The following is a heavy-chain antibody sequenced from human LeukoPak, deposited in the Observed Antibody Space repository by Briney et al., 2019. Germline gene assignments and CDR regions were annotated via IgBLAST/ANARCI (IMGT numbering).Heavy chain of an antibody. V-gene: IGHV4-34*01. CDR1: GGSFSGYY. Sequence: SETPSLTCAVYGGSFSGYYWSWIRQPPGKGLEWIGEINHSGSTNYNPSLKSRVTISVDTSKNQFSLKLSSVTAADTAVYYCARERIQLWYYFDYWGQGTLVTVSS. J-gene: IGHJ4*02. CDR2: INHSGST. CDR3: ARERIQLWYYFDY. D-gene: IGHD5-18*01.